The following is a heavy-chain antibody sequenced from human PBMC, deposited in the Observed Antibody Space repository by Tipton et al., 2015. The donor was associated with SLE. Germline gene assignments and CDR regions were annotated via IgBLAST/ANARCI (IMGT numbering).Heavy chain of an antibody. V-gene: IGHV4-34*01. CDR2: INHSGST. D-gene: IGHD3-10*01. Sequence: LRLSCAVYGGSFSGYYWSWIRQPPGKGLEWIGEINHSGSTNYNPSLKSRVTISGDTSKNQFPLKLSSVTAADTAVYYCARSAVRGVIQYWGQGTLVTVSS. CDR1: GGSFSGYY. J-gene: IGHJ4*02. CDR3: ARSAVRGVIQY.